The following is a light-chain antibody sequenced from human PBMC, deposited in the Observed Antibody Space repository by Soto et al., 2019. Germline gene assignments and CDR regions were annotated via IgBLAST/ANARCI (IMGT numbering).Light chain of an antibody. CDR3: SSYTTSNTRQIV. CDR2: DVS. CDR1: SSDVGGYTY. Sequence: QSALTQPASVSGSPGQAITISCTGTSSDVGGYTYVSWYQQHPGKAPKFIIYDVSNRPSGVSNRFSGSKSGNTVSLTISGLQAEDEADYYCSSYTTSNTRQIVFGTGTKVTVL. J-gene: IGLJ1*01. V-gene: IGLV2-14*01.